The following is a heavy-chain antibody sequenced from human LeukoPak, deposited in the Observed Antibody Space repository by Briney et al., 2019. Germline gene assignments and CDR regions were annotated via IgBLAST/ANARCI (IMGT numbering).Heavy chain of an antibody. Sequence: PGGSLRLSCAASGFTFSSYAMSWVRQAPGKGLEWVSAISGSGGSTYYADSVKGRFTISRDNSKNTLYLQMNSLRAEDTAVYHCAKSPHENIVVVTAMAFDYWGQGTLVTVSS. CDR3: AKSPHENIVVVTAMAFDY. CDR2: ISGSGGST. CDR1: GFTFSSYA. J-gene: IGHJ4*02. D-gene: IGHD2-21*02. V-gene: IGHV3-23*01.